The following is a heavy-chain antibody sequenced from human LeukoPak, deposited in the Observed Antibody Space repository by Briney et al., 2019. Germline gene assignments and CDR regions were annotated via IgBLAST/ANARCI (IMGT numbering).Heavy chain of an antibody. J-gene: IGHJ4*02. CDR2: IIPILGIA. V-gene: IGHV1-69*04. Sequence: ASVKVSCKASGGTFSSYAISWVRQAPGQGLEWMVRIIPILGIANYAQKFQGRVTITADKSTSTAYMELSSLRSEDTAVYYCARVVMGVESSYWGQGTLVTVSS. D-gene: IGHD3-22*01. CDR3: ARVVMGVESSY. CDR1: GGTFSSYA.